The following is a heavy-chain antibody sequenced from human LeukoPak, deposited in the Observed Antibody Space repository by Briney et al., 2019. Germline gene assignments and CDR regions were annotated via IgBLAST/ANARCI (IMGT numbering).Heavy chain of an antibody. CDR1: GFTFSSYA. CDR2: ISGSGGSI. V-gene: IGHV3-23*01. J-gene: IGHJ6*02. D-gene: IGHD1-26*01. Sequence: PGGSLRLSCAASGFTFSSYAMSWVRQAPGKGLEWVSAISGSGGSIYYADSVKGRFTISRDNSKNTLYLQMNSLRAADTAVYYCAREPWGAMGAAWGMDVWGQGTTVTVSS. CDR3: AREPWGAMGAAWGMDV.